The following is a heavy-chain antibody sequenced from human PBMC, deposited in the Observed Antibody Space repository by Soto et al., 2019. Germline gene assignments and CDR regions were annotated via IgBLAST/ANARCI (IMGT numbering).Heavy chain of an antibody. CDR3: ARVKWGTTGKTEGAGQPSPSIDY. CDR1: GGSISSYY. V-gene: IGHV4-59*01. Sequence: NLSETLSLTCTVSGGSISSYYWSCIRQPRGKGLEWIGYIYYSGSTNYTPSLKSRVTISVDTSKNQFSLKLSSVTAADTAVYYCARVKWGTTGKTEGAGQPSPSIDYWGPGTLVTVSS. CDR2: IYYSGST. D-gene: IGHD1-1*01. J-gene: IGHJ4*02.